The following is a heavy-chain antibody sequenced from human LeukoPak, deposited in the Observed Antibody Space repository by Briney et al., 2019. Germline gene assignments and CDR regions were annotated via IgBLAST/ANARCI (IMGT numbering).Heavy chain of an antibody. Sequence: SETLSLTCAVYGESFSGYYWSWIRQPPGRGLEWIGEINHSGSTSYSASLKSRVTISVDTSKNQFSLKLNSVTAADTAVYYXXXGXXAAGXXPFGYWGQGTLVTVS. CDR2: INHSGST. CDR1: GESFSGYY. V-gene: IGHV4-34*01. CDR3: XXGXXAAGXXPFGY. D-gene: IGHD6-13*01. J-gene: IGHJ4*02.